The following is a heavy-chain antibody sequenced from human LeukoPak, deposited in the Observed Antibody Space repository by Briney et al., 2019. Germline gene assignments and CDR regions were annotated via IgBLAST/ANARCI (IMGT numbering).Heavy chain of an antibody. CDR2: ISWNSGSI. V-gene: IGHV3-9*03. CDR3: AKAVRPPVAGSSAFDI. D-gene: IGHD6-19*01. J-gene: IGHJ3*02. CDR1: GFTFDDYA. Sequence: GGSLRLSCIASGFTFDDYAMHWVRQAPGKGLEWVSGISWNSGSIGYADSVKGRFTISRDNAKNSLYLQMNSLRAEDMALYYCAKAVRPPVAGSSAFDIWGQGTMVTVSS.